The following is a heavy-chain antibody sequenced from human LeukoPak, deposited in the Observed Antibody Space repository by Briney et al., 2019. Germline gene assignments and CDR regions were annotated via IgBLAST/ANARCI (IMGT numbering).Heavy chain of an antibody. Sequence: GGSLRLSCAASGFTFSSYWMSWVRQAPEKGLEWVANIKQDGSEKYYVDSVKGRFTISRDNAKNSLYLQMNSLRAEDTAVYYCARLAEAYYDFWSGYSYYFDYWGQGTLVTVSS. CDR2: IKQDGSEK. CDR3: ARLAEAYYDFWSGYSYYFDY. D-gene: IGHD3-3*01. V-gene: IGHV3-7*01. CDR1: GFTFSSYW. J-gene: IGHJ4*02.